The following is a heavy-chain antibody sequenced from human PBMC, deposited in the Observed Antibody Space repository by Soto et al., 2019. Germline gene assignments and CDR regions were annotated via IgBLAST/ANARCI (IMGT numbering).Heavy chain of an antibody. J-gene: IGHJ5*02. V-gene: IGHV1-3*01. D-gene: IGHD2-15*01. CDR3: ARGIATGQLDP. CDR2: INPDNGNT. Sequence: GASVKVSCKASGYTFNRYTMNWVRQAPGQRLEWMGWINPDNGNTKSSQKFQDRVIITRDTSASTAYMDLSSLRSEDTAVYYCARGIATGQLDPWGQGTLVTVS. CDR1: GYTFNRYT.